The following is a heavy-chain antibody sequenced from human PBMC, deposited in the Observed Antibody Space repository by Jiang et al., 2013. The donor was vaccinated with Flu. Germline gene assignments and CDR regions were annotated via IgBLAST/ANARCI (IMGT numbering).Heavy chain of an antibody. J-gene: IGHJ6*03. D-gene: IGHD2-21*01. CDR3: ARNFVVVRGFDYYYYYMDV. Sequence: LEWMEGSSLSLVQQTNAQKFQGRVTITADESTSTAYMELSSLRSEDTAVYYCARNFVVVRGFDYYYYYMDVWGKGTTVTVSS. CDR2: SSLSLVQ. V-gene: IGHV1-69*01.